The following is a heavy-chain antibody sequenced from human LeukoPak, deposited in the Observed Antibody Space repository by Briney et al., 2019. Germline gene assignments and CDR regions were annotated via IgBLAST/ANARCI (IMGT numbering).Heavy chain of an antibody. V-gene: IGHV1-2*02. D-gene: IGHD2-8*02. CDR3: ARVDSVGTVNPFY. CDR1: GYTFSAFY. J-gene: IGHJ4*02. Sequence: GASVKVSCKTSGYTFSAFYIHWVRQVPGQGHEWMGWLRPDTGATNFAQNFLGRVTMTGDTSISTAYMELSRLRPDDTAVYYCARVDSVGTVNPFYWGQGTLVTVSS. CDR2: LRPDTGAT.